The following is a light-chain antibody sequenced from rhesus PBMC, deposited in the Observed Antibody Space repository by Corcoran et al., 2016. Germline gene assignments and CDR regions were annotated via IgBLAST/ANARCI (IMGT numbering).Light chain of an antibody. Sequence: DIQMTQSPSSLSASVGDTVTITCQASQGISKYFAWYQQQPGKAPKLLIYDASTLQSGVPSRFSGSGSGTEITLTISSLQPEDFATYYCQQHHSYPFTFGPGTKLAIK. CDR3: QQHHSYPFT. J-gene: IGKJ3*01. CDR1: QGISKY. V-gene: IGKV1-25*01. CDR2: DAS.